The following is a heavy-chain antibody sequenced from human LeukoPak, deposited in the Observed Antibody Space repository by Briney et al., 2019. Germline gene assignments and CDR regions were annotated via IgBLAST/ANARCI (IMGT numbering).Heavy chain of an antibody. J-gene: IGHJ4*02. CDR3: ARQFGLGSRSDY. CDR2: IYPGDSET. Sequence: GESLKISCKGSGYRFASYWIGWVRQMPGKGLEFVGIIYPGDSETRYSPSFQGQVTISADTSISATYLQWSSLKAPDTGMYYCARQFGLGSRSDYWGQGTQVTVSS. D-gene: IGHD3-10*01. CDR1: GYRFASYW. V-gene: IGHV5-51*01.